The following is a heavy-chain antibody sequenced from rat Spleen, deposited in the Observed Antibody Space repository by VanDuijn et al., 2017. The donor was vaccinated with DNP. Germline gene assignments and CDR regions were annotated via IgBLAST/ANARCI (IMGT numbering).Heavy chain of an antibody. CDR1: GFTFSDYA. CDR3: TKHKGSSSSYIMDA. CDR2: IIYDCRRN. J-gene: IGHJ4*01. D-gene: IGHD1-2*01. V-gene: IGHV5S10*01. Sequence: EVQLVESGGDLVQPGRSLKLSCAASGFTFSDYAMAWVRQSPTKGREWVATIIYDCRRNYYRDSVKGRFTISRDNVENTLYLQMDSLRSEDTATYYCTKHKGSSSSYIMDAWGQGTSVTVSS.